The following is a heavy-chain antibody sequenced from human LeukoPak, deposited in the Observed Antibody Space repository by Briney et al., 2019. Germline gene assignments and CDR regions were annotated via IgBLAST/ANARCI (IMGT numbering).Heavy chain of an antibody. CDR1: GGSISSYY. CDR3: ARGGFCGGDCFFYY. Sequence: PSETLSLTCTVSGGSISSYYWSWIRQPPGKGLEWIGYIYYSGSTNYNPSLKSRVTISVDTSKNHFSLKLTSVTAADTAVYYCARGGFCGGDCFFYYWGQGTLVTVSS. J-gene: IGHJ4*02. D-gene: IGHD2-21*02. V-gene: IGHV4-59*08. CDR2: IYYSGST.